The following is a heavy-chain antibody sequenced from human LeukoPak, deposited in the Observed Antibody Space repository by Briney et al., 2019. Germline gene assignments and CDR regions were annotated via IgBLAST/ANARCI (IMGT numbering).Heavy chain of an antibody. CDR1: RLTFSSYV. V-gene: IGHV3-30*02. CDR3: AKGAVPAAYSYFDY. CDR2: IRYDGSNK. Sequence: GGSLRLSCAAARLTFSSYVMHWVGQAPGKGLGWVAFIRYDGSNKYYADSVKGRFTISGDNSKHTLYMKMNSLRAEATAVYYCAKGAVPAAYSYFDYWGQGTLVTVSS. J-gene: IGHJ4*02. D-gene: IGHD2-2*01.